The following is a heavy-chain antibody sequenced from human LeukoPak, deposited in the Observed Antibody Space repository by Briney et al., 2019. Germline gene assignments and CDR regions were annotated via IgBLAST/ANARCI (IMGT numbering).Heavy chain of an antibody. V-gene: IGHV4-34*01. D-gene: IGHD2-2*02. CDR1: GGSFSGYY. Sequence: SETLSLTCAVYGGSFSGYYWSWIRQPPGKGLEWIGEINHSGSTNYNPSLKSRVTISVDTSKNQFSLKLSSVTAADTAVYYCARGLGGYCSSTSCYTANWFDPWGQGTLVTVSS. J-gene: IGHJ5*02. CDR2: INHSGST. CDR3: ARGLGGYCSSTSCYTANWFDP.